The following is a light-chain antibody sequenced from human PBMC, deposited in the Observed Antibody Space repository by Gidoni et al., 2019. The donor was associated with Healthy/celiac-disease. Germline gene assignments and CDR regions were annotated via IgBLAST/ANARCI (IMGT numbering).Light chain of an antibody. CDR3: QQRSNWPT. V-gene: IGKV3-11*01. CDR2: DAS. J-gene: IGKJ1*01. Sequence: EIVLTQSPATLSLSPGERSTLSCRARQSVSSYLAWYQQKPGQAPRLLIYDASNRATGIPARFSGSVSGTDFILTISSLEPEDFAVYYCQQRSNWPTFGQGTKVKSN. CDR1: QSVSSY.